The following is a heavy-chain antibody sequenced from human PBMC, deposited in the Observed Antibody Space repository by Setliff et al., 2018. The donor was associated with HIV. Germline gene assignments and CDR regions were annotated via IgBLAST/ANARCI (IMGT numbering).Heavy chain of an antibody. J-gene: IGHJ3*02. CDR1: GFTFSSHW. Sequence: TGGSLRLSCAASGFTFSSHWMHWVRQAPGKGLVWVSRINSDGSSTAYADSVKGRFTISRDNAKSTLYLQMNSLRVEDTAVYYCAREDVTTCGLDIWGQGTMVTVSS. V-gene: IGHV3-74*01. CDR3: AREDVTTCGLDI. CDR2: INSDGSST. D-gene: IGHD4-17*01.